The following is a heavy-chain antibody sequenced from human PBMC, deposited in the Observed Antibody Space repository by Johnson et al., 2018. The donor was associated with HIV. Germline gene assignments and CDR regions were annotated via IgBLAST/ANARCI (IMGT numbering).Heavy chain of an antibody. CDR3: ARDRGGSWAFDI. CDR1: GFTFSSYA. Sequence: VQLVESGGGLVQPGGSLRLSCAASGFTFSSYAMHWVRQAPGKGLEYVSAISSNGGSTYYANSVKGRFTISRDNSKNSLYLQMNSLRAEDTAVYYCARDRGGSWAFDIWGQVTMVTVSS. D-gene: IGHD1-26*01. J-gene: IGHJ3*02. CDR2: ISSNGGST. V-gene: IGHV3-64*01.